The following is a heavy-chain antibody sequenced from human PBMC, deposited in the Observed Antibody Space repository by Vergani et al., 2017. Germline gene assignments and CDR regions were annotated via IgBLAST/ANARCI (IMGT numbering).Heavy chain of an antibody. J-gene: IGHJ4*02. Sequence: QVQLVESGGGVVQPGRSLRLSCAASGFTFSSYGMHWVRQAPGKGLEWVAVISYDGSNKYYADSVKGRFTISRDNSKNTLYLQMNSLRAEDTAVYYCARVMGDYDSSGRPGYYFDYWGQGTLVTVSS. CDR2: ISYDGSNK. CDR1: GFTFSSYG. CDR3: ARVMGDYDSSGRPGYYFDY. V-gene: IGHV3-30*03. D-gene: IGHD3-22*01.